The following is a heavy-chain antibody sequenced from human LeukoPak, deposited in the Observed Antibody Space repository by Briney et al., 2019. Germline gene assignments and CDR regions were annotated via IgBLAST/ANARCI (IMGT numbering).Heavy chain of an antibody. CDR3: ARDMGGGDCCIHDAFEI. V-gene: IGHV3-21*01. CDR2: ISSSGRYI. J-gene: IGHJ3*02. D-gene: IGHD2-21*02. Sequence: GGSPRLSCVASGFTFTSYSFSWVRQAPGKGLEWVSSISSSGRYIHYADSVRGRFTIPRDNAKNSLYLQMNSLRDEDRAVYYCARDMGGGDCCIHDAFEIWGQGTMVTVTS. CDR1: GFTFTSYS.